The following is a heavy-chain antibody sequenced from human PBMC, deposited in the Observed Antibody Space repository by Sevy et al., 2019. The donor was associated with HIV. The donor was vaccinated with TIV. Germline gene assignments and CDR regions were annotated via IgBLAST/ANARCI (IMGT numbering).Heavy chain of an antibody. J-gene: IGHJ4*02. D-gene: IGHD3-22*01. CDR3: AITKDYYVSSGYPFDY. V-gene: IGHV1-24*01. CDR1: GYTLTQLS. CDR2: FDHEDGET. Sequence: ASVKVSCKVSGYTLTQLSMHWVRQAPGKGLEWMGSFDHEDGETTYAQKFQGRGTMTEDTSTDTAYMELSSLKSEDTAGFYCAITKDYYVSSGYPFDYWGQGTLVTVSS.